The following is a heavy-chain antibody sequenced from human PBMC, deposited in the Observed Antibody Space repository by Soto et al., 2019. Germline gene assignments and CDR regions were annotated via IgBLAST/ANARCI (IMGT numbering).Heavy chain of an antibody. Sequence: QVQLQESGPGLVKPSGTLSLTCAVSSGSISSSNWWSWVRQPPGKGLEWIGEIYHSGSTNYNPSLKSRVTISVDKSKNQFSLKLSSVTAADTAVYYCAREMGGNYYGYAFDIWGQGTMVTVSS. CDR3: AREMGGNYYGYAFDI. J-gene: IGHJ3*02. D-gene: IGHD3-10*01. CDR2: IYHSGST. CDR1: SGSISSSNW. V-gene: IGHV4-4*02.